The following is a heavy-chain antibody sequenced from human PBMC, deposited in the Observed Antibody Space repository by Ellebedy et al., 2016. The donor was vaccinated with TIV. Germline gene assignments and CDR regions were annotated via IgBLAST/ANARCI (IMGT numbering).Heavy chain of an antibody. D-gene: IGHD6-13*01. J-gene: IGHJ4*02. Sequence: ASVKVSXKASRGTFSSYAISWVRQATGQGLEWMGWMNPNSGNTGYAQKFQGRVTMTRNTSISTAYMELSSLRSEDTAVYYCASSSSWFLLDYWGQGTLVTVSS. CDR2: MNPNSGNT. CDR1: RGTFSSYA. CDR3: ASSSSWFLLDY. V-gene: IGHV1-8*02.